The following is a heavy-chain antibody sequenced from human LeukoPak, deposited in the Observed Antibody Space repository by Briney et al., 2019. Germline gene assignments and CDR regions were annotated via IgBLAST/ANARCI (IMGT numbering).Heavy chain of an antibody. J-gene: IGHJ4*02. V-gene: IGHV3-23*01. CDR1: GYTFSSYA. CDR2: ISGSGGST. D-gene: IGHD3-22*01. Sequence: GGSLRLSCAASGYTFSSYAMSWVRQAPGKGLEWVSAISGSGGSTYYADSVKGRFTISRDNSKNTLYLQMNSLRAEDTAVYYCAKIRDYYDSSGYRYFDYWGQGTLVTVSS. CDR3: AKIRDYYDSSGYRYFDY.